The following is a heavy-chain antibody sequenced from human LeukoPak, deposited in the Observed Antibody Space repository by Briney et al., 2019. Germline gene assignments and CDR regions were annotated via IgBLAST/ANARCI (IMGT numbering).Heavy chain of an antibody. CDR1: GFSFSSYG. J-gene: IGHJ6*02. D-gene: IGHD3-10*01. V-gene: IGHV3-33*08. CDR3: ARSGSTYYYGMDV. CDR2: IWYDGTDK. Sequence: GGSLRLSCAASGFSFSSYGMHCVRQGPGKGLEWVTFIWYDGTDKNYADSVKGRFTISRDNSKNTLYLQMNSLRAEDTAVYYCARSGSTYYYGMDVWGQGTTVTVSS.